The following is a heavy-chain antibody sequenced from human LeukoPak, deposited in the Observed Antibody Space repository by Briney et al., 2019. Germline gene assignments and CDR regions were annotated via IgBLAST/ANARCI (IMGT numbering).Heavy chain of an antibody. CDR1: GFTFSSYG. J-gene: IGHJ4*02. Sequence: GGSLRLSCAASGFTFSSYGMHWVRQAPGKGLEWVAFIRYDGTNKYYADSVKGRFTISRDNSKNTLYLQMNSLRAEDTAVYYCAKSPLGSAYYLTQTLDYWGQGTLVTVSS. D-gene: IGHD3-22*01. CDR2: IRYDGTNK. V-gene: IGHV3-30*02. CDR3: AKSPLGSAYYLTQTLDY.